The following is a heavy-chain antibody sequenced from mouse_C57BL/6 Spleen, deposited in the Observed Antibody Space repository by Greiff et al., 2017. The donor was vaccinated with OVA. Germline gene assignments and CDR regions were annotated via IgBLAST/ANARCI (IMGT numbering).Heavy chain of an antibody. Sequence: VQLQQSGPELVKPGASVKISCKASGYAFSSSWMYWVKQRPGKGLEWIGRIYPGDGDTNYNGKFKGKATLTADKSSSTAYMQLSSLTSEDSAVYFCARRGFITTVEGYFDVWGTGTTVTVSS. D-gene: IGHD1-1*01. CDR3: ARRGFITTVEGYFDV. CDR2: IYPGDGDT. CDR1: GYAFSSSW. J-gene: IGHJ1*03. V-gene: IGHV1-82*01.